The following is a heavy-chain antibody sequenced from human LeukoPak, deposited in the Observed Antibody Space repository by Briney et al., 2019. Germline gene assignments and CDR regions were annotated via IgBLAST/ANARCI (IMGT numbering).Heavy chain of an antibody. Sequence: ASVTVSCTASGYIFTGYYMHWVRQAPGQGLEWMGWINPNSGDTNYAQTFQGRVTMTRDASISTAYMELSRLRSDDTAVYYCARVRYRLAETYIDYWGQGTLVTVSS. CDR1: GYIFTGYY. CDR2: INPNSGDT. J-gene: IGHJ4*02. D-gene: IGHD3-16*01. CDR3: ARVRYRLAETYIDY. V-gene: IGHV1-2*02.